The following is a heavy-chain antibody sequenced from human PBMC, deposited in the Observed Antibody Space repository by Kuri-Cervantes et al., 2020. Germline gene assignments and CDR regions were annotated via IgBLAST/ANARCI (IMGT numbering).Heavy chain of an antibody. V-gene: IGHV3-33*08. D-gene: IGHD2-8*01. CDR3: VRGCTNDACYPGGFDP. Sequence: GGSLRLSCEASGFTFSSYGMHWVRQAPGKGLEWVAVIWYDGSNKYYADSVKGRFTISRDNSKNTLYLQMNSLRAEDTAVYYCVRGCTNDACYPGGFDPWGQGTLVTVSS. CDR2: IWYDGSNK. J-gene: IGHJ5*02. CDR1: GFTFSSYG.